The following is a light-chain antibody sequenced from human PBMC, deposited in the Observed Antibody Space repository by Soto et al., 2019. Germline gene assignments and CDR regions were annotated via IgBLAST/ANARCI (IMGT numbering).Light chain of an antibody. J-gene: IGKJ5*01. CDR2: DAS. CDR3: QQYENSPIT. Sequence: EIVLTQSPATLSLSPGERATLSCRASQSVSSYLAWYQQKPGQAPRLLIYDASSRATGVPDRFSGSGSETDFTLSITRLEPEDFAMYYCQQYENSPITFGLGTRLEIK. CDR1: QSVSSY. V-gene: IGKV3-20*01.